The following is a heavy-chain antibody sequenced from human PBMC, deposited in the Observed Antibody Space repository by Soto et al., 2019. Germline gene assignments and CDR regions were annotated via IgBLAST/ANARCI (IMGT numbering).Heavy chain of an antibody. Sequence: SETLSLTCAVYGGSFSGYYWSWIRQPPGKGMEWIGEINHSGSTNYNPSLKSRVTISVDTSKNQFSLKLTSVTAADTAEYYCARHGERTIRSLNWFDPWGQGTLVTVS. J-gene: IGHJ5*02. CDR2: INHSGST. CDR3: ARHGERTIRSLNWFDP. CDR1: GGSFSGYY. V-gene: IGHV4-34*01. D-gene: IGHD4-17*01.